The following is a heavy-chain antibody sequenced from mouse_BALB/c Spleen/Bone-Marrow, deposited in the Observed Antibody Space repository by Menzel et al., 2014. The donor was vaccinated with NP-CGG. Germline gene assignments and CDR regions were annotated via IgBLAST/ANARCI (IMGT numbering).Heavy chain of an antibody. CDR2: ISTYYGNT. Sequence: VKVVESGPELVRPGVSVKISCKGSSYTFTDYAMHWVKQSHAKSLEWIGVISTYYGNTNYNQKFKGKATMTVDKSSSTAYMELSRMSYEDAVVYYCARGLLHLDYWGQGTSVTVSS. CDR3: ARGLLHLDY. V-gene: IGHV1-67*01. CDR1: SYTFTDYA. J-gene: IGHJ4*01. D-gene: IGHD1-1*01.